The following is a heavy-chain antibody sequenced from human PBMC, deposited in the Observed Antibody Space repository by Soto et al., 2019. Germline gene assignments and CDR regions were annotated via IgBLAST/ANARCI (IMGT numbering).Heavy chain of an antibody. CDR2: VSVGGGST. CDR3: AKSRDLGWSGSGHFDY. Sequence: EVQLLESGGGLVQPGGSLRLSCAASGLSFSSYVMTWVRQAPGKGLEWVSTVSVGGGSTFYADSVKGRFTISRDNSKNMLYLHMNRLRAEDTAVYYCAKSRDLGWSGSGHFDYWGQGTLVTVSS. CDR1: GLSFSSYV. D-gene: IGHD3-10*01. J-gene: IGHJ4*02. V-gene: IGHV3-23*01.